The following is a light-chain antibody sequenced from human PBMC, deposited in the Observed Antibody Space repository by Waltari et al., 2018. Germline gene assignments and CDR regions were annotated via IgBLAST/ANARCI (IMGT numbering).Light chain of an antibody. CDR1: SYDVGTSTY. V-gene: IGLV2-8*01. CDR2: EGT. Sequence: QSALTQPPSASGSPGQSVTISCTGRSYDVGTSTYVCWYQQHPGKAPTLMIYEGTKRPPGVPVRFSGSRSGNTAALTVAGLQAEDEADYYCSSYAGNNIWVFGGGTRLAVL. CDR3: SSYAGNNIWV. J-gene: IGLJ3*02.